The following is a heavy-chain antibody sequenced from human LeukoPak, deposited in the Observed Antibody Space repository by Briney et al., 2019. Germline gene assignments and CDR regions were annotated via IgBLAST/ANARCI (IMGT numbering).Heavy chain of an antibody. CDR3: AKMEGQRLYDYCMDV. J-gene: IGHJ6*03. D-gene: IGHD3-3*01. CDR2: MSGSGYYT. V-gene: IGHV3-23*01. Sequence: HTGGSLRLSCAASGFAFSNFAMSWVRQAPGKGLEWVSAMSGSGYYTYYVESVKGRFTISRDNSKNTLSLHMNSLRADDTAVYYCAKMEGQRLYDYCMDVWGRGTTVTVSS. CDR1: GFAFSNFA.